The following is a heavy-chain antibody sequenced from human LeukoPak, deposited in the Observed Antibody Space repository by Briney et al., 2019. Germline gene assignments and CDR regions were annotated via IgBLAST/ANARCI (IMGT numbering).Heavy chain of an antibody. J-gene: IGHJ3*02. Sequence: SVKVSCKASGGTFSSYAISWVRQAPGQGLEWMGGIIPIFGTANYAQKFQGRVTITADESTSTAYMELSSLRSEDTAVYYCARGGDSSGYYYEVYAFDIWGQGTMVTVSS. V-gene: IGHV1-69*13. D-gene: IGHD3-22*01. CDR2: IIPIFGTA. CDR1: GGTFSSYA. CDR3: ARGGDSSGYYYEVYAFDI.